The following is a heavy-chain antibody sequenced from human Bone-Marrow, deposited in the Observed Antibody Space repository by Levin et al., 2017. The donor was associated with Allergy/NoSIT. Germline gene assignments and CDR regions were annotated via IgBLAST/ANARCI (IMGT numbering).Heavy chain of an antibody. D-gene: IGHD5-18*01. Sequence: PSETLSLTCTVSGGSISSYYWSWIRQPAGKGLEWIGRIYTSGSTNYNPSLKSRVTMSVDTSKNQFSLKLSSVTAADTAVYYCARDRAMGPAMVKDRYYYYGMDVWGQGTTVTVSS. CDR2: IYTSGST. V-gene: IGHV4-4*07. CDR1: GGSISSYY. CDR3: ARDRAMGPAMVKDRYYYYGMDV. J-gene: IGHJ6*02.